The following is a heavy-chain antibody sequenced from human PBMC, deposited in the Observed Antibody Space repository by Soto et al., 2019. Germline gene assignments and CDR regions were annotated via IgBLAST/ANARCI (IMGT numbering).Heavy chain of an antibody. CDR2: INVDNANT. J-gene: IGHJ5*02. CDR3: SKEKVAYNPGPSYFAL. D-gene: IGHD1-20*01. Sequence: CVSKEKGKRLEWMARINVDNANTKYAQKFQGRIAMTRDTSASTTYMELSSLRSEDTAVYYCSKEKVAYNPGPSYFALWGHGTLDTVSS. V-gene: IGHV1-3*01.